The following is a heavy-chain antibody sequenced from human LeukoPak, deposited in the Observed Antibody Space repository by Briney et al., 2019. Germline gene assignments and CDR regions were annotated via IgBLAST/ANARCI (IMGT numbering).Heavy chain of an antibody. CDR3: AKGRFQVVVAATRYFDY. CDR2: ISGSGDST. Sequence: PGGSLRLSCAASGFTFSSYAMSWVRQAPGKGLEWVSTISGSGDSTYYADSVKGRFTISRDNSKNTLHLQMNSLRAEDTAVYSCAKGRFQVVVAATRYFDYWGQGTLVTVSS. D-gene: IGHD2-15*01. V-gene: IGHV3-23*01. J-gene: IGHJ4*02. CDR1: GFTFSSYA.